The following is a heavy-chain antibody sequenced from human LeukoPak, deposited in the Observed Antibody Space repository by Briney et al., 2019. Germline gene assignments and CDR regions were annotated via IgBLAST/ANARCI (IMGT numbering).Heavy chain of an antibody. V-gene: IGHV6-1*01. CDR2: TYYRSKWYY. J-gene: IGHJ4*02. Sequence: RSQTLSLTCAISGDSVSSKSAAWNWIRQSPSRGLEWLGRTYYRSKWYYHYAISMKSRITINPDTSKNQFSLQLNSVTPEDTAVYYCARTGDLGPDYWGQGTLVTVSS. CDR3: ARTGDLGPDY. D-gene: IGHD1-26*01. CDR1: GDSVSSKSAA.